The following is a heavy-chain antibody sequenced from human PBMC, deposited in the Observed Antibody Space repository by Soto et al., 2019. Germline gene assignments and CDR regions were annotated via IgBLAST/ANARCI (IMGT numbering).Heavy chain of an antibody. CDR3: ARGRGCSSTSCYTRSYYYYYYGMDV. D-gene: IGHD2-2*02. V-gene: IGHV4-34*01. Sequence: SETLSLTCAVYGGSFSGYYWSWISQPPGKGLEWIGEINHSGSTNYNPSLKSRVTISVDTSKNQFSLKLSSVTAADTAVYYCARGRGCSSTSCYTRSYYYYYYGMDVWGQGTTVTVSS. CDR1: GGSFSGYY. CDR2: INHSGST. J-gene: IGHJ6*02.